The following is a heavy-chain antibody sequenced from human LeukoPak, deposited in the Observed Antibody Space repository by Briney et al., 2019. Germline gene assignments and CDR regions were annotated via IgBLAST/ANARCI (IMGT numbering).Heavy chain of an antibody. CDR3: ARSPSYYYGSGSYYYFDY. D-gene: IGHD3-10*01. J-gene: IGHJ4*02. V-gene: IGHV4-4*07. CDR1: GGSISSYY. CDR2: IYTTGST. Sequence: SETLSLTCTVSGGSISSYYWSWIRQPAGKGLEWIGRIYTTGSTNYNPSLKSRVTMSVDTSKNQFSLKLSSVTAADTAVYYCARSPSYYYGSGSYYYFDYWGQGTLVTVSS.